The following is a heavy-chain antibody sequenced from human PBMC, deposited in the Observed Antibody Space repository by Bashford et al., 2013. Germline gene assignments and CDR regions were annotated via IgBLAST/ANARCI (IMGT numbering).Heavy chain of an antibody. CDR3: ARAYCGGDCYEGDAFDI. Sequence: VASVKVSCKVSGYTLTELSMNWVRQAPGQGLEWMGWINPNSGGTNYAQKFQGRVTMTRDTSISTAYMELSRLRSDDTAVYYCARAYCGGDCYEGDAFDIWGQGTMVTVSS. CDR1: GYTLTELS. D-gene: IGHD2-21*02. V-gene: IGHV1-2*02. CDR2: INPNSGGT. J-gene: IGHJ3*02.